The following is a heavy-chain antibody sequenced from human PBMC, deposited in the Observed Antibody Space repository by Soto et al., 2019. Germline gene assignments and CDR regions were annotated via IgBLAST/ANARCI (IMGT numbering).Heavy chain of an antibody. CDR3: TRGPRVDSAGTGAH. Sequence: DVQLVESGGGLAQPGGSLRLSCTASGFSFSTYWMHWVRQVPGKGPVWVSRISGDGNTTTYADSVKGRFTISRDNANNILYLEMNTVRAEDTAVYHCTRGPRVDSAGTGAHWGQGTLVTVSS. CDR1: GFSFSTYW. D-gene: IGHD6-13*01. J-gene: IGHJ4*02. CDR2: ISGDGNTT. V-gene: IGHV3-74*03.